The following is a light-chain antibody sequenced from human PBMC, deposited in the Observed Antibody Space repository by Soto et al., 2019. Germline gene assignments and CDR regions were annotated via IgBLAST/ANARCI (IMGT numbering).Light chain of an antibody. V-gene: IGLV2-14*01. CDR2: DVS. CDR3: SSFTTSSTFI. J-gene: IGLJ1*01. CDR1: SSDVGHYNY. Sequence: QSALTKPASVSGSPGQSITISCTGTSSDVGHYNYVSWFQQYPGEVPRLMIYDVSDRPSGISNRFSGSKSGNTASLTISELQAADEADYYCSSFTTSSTFIFGTGTKLTVL.